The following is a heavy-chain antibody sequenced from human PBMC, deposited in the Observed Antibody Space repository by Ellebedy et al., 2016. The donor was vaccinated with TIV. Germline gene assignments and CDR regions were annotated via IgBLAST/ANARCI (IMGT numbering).Heavy chain of an antibody. CDR2: ISYSVSA. J-gene: IGHJ4*02. D-gene: IGHD2-8*01. V-gene: IGHV4-31*03. Sequence: MPSETLSLTCTVSGSSISSGCYYWSWIRQHPGKGLEWIGYISYSVSAYYNPSLKRRVTISVDTSENHFSLELSSVTAADTAVYYCASGGVYTYFFDYWGQGTLVTVSS. CDR1: GSSISSGCYY. CDR3: ASGGVYTYFFDY.